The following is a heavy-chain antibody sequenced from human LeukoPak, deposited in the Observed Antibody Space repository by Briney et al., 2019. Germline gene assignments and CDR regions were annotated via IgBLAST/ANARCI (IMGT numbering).Heavy chain of an antibody. D-gene: IGHD2-2*03. CDR2: ISGSGGST. J-gene: IGHJ4*02. CDR3: AKVRYGYCSSTTCYALGY. V-gene: IGHV3-23*01. CDR1: GFTFSSYA. Sequence: GGSLRLSCAASGFTFSSYAMSWVRQAPGKGLEWVSAISGSGGSTYYADSVKGRFTISRDNSKNTLYVQMNSLSAEDTAVYYCAKVRYGYCSSTTCYALGYWGQGTLVTVSS.